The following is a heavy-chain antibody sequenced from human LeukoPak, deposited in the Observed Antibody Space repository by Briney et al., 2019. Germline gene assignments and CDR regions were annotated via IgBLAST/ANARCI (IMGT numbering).Heavy chain of an antibody. D-gene: IGHD3-22*01. CDR2: IKSDGSRT. J-gene: IGHJ4*02. CDR3: ARDPDLSGYSFFDY. CDR1: GFTLSSYW. V-gene: IGHV3-74*01. Sequence: GGSLRLSCAASGFTLSSYWMHWVRQAPGKGLVWVSRIKSDGSRTTYADSVKGRFTISRGNAKNTLYLQMNSLRAEDTAVYYCARDPDLSGYSFFDYWGQGTLVTVSS.